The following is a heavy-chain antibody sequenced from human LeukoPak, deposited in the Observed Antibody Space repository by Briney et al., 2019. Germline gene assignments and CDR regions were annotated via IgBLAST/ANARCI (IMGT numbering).Heavy chain of an antibody. CDR2: ISSSSSYI. V-gene: IGHV3-21*01. D-gene: IGHD3-10*01. J-gene: IGHJ4*02. CDR1: GFTFSTSA. Sequence: GGSLRLSCAASGFTFSTSAIHWVRQAPGKGLEWVSSISSSSSYIYYADSVKGRFTISRDNAKNSLYLQMNSLRAEDTAVYYCAREIYGSGSPLWGQGTLVTVSS. CDR3: AREIYGSGSPL.